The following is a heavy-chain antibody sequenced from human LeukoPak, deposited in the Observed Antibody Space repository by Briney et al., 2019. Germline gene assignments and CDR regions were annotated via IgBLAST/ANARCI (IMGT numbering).Heavy chain of an antibody. J-gene: IGHJ4*02. CDR2: ITGSGGST. V-gene: IGHV3-23*01. CDR3: AKDTGHYGDYFDY. D-gene: IGHD4-17*01. Sequence: GGSLRLSCAASGFTFSSYEMNWVRQAPGKGLEWVSAITGSGGSTYYADSVKGRFTTSRDNSKNTLYLQMNSLRAEDTAVYYCAKDTGHYGDYFDYWGQGTLVTVSS. CDR1: GFTFSSYE.